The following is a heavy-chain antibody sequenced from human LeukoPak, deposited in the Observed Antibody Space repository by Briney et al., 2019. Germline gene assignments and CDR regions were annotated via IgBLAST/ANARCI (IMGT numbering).Heavy chain of an antibody. CDR1: GFTFSSYW. CDR2: IKQDGSEK. Sequence: GGSLRLSCAASGFTFSSYWMSWVRQAPGKGLEWVANIKQDGSEKYYVDSVKGRFTISRDNAKNSLYLQMNSLRAEDTAVYYCASVLRFLEREAESYGMDVWGQGTTVTVSS. V-gene: IGHV3-7*01. J-gene: IGHJ6*02. CDR3: ASVLRFLEREAESYGMDV. D-gene: IGHD3-3*01.